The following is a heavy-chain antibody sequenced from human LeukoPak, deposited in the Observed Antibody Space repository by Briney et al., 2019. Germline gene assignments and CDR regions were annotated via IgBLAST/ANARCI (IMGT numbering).Heavy chain of an antibody. D-gene: IGHD3-22*01. CDR1: GFTFSSYS. V-gene: IGHV3-48*01. J-gene: IGHJ4*02. CDR3: AKDMYYYDSSGYHYFDY. Sequence: GGSLRLSCAASGFTFSSYSMNWVRQAPGKGLEWVSYISSSSSTIYYADSVKGRFTISRDNAKNSLYLQMNSLRAEDTALYYCAKDMYYYDSSGYHYFDYWGQGTLVTVSS. CDR2: ISSSSSTI.